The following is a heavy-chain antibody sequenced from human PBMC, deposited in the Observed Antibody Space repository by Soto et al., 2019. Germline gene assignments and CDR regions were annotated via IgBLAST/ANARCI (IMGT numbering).Heavy chain of an antibody. V-gene: IGHV3-23*01. CDR2: ISGSGGST. Sequence: GGSLRLSCAASGFTFSSYAMSWVRQAPGKGLEWVSAISGSGGSTYYADSVKGRFTISRDNSRNTLYLQMNSLRAEDTAVYYCAKQTDYGGVALTDGYYYYGMDVWGQGTTVTVSS. CDR3: AKQTDYGGVALTDGYYYYGMDV. J-gene: IGHJ6*02. CDR1: GFTFSSYA. D-gene: IGHD4-17*01.